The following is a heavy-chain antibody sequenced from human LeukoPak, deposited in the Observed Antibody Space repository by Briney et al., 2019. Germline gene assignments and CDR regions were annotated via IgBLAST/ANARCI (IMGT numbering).Heavy chain of an antibody. Sequence: PGGSLRLSCAASGFTFSSYSMNWVRQAPGKGLEWVSYISSSSSTIYYADSVKGRFTISRDNAKNSLFLQMNSLRAEDTAVYYCARSYYYDSSGYFEWFDPWGQGTLVTVSS. J-gene: IGHJ5*02. CDR2: ISSSSSTI. D-gene: IGHD3-22*01. CDR1: GFTFSSYS. V-gene: IGHV3-48*04. CDR3: ARSYYYDSSGYFEWFDP.